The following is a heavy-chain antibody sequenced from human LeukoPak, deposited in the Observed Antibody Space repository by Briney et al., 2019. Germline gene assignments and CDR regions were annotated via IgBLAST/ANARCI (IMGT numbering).Heavy chain of an antibody. D-gene: IGHD5-18*01. CDR1: GFTFSNYW. CDR2: IEQDGSEK. CDR3: ARGQKYRNGYTVTELGSGYFDY. J-gene: IGHJ4*02. V-gene: IGHV3-7*03. Sequence: GGSLRLSCAASGFTFSNYWMSWVRQAPGKGLEWVASIEQDGSEKCYVDSVKGRFTISRDNAQKSLSLQMKSLRAEDTAVYYCARGQKYRNGYTVTELGSGYFDYWGQGTLVTVSS.